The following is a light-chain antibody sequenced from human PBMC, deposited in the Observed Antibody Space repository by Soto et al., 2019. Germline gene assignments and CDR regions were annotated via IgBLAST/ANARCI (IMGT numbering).Light chain of an antibody. Sequence: DIQLTQSPSTLSASVGDIVTITCRASQSISTWLAWYQQKPGTAPKLLIHKASTLESGVPSRFSGSRSGTEFTLTVSSLQPDDFATYYCQQYNDSFPYTFGQGTKVDIK. CDR1: QSISTW. J-gene: IGKJ2*01. CDR2: KAS. CDR3: QQYNDSFPYT. V-gene: IGKV1-5*03.